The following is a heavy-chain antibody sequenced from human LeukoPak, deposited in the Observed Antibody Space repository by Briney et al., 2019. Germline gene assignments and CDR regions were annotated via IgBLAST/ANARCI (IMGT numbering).Heavy chain of an antibody. CDR2: ISYDGSNK. CDR3: ARDPLYGSGLD. D-gene: IGHD3-10*01. CDR1: GFNFFTFA. Sequence: GGSLRLSCEGSGFNFFTFAMHWVRQAPGKGLEWVAVISYDGSNKYYADSVKGRFTISRDNSKNTLYLQMNSLRAEDTAVYYCARDPLYGSGLDWGQGTLVTVSS. J-gene: IGHJ4*02. V-gene: IGHV3-30-3*01.